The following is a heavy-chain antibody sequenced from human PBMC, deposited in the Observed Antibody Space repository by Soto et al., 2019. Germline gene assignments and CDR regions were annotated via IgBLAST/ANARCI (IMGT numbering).Heavy chain of an antibody. CDR1: GGSISSSNW. Sequence: PXETLSLTCAVSGGSISSSNWWSWVRQPPGNGLEWIGEIYHSGSTNYNPSLKSRVTISVDKSKNQFSLKLSSVTAADTAVYYCARDRPHYYDSSGYYLGGSDIWGQGTMVTVSS. D-gene: IGHD3-22*01. CDR2: IYHSGST. CDR3: ARDRPHYYDSSGYYLGGSDI. V-gene: IGHV4-4*02. J-gene: IGHJ3*02.